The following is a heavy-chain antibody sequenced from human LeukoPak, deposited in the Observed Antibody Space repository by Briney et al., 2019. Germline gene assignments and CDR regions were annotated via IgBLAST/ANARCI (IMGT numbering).Heavy chain of an antibody. J-gene: IGHJ3*02. D-gene: IGHD1-26*01. CDR1: GYTFTSYG. CDR3: ARDKVVGATGAFDI. V-gene: IGHV1-18*01. Sequence: ASVQVSFKASGYTFTSYGISWVRPAPGQGLEWMGWISAYNGNTNYAQKLQGRVTMTTDTSTSTAYMELRSLRSDDTAVYYCARDKVVGATGAFDIWGQGTMVTVSS. CDR2: ISAYNGNT.